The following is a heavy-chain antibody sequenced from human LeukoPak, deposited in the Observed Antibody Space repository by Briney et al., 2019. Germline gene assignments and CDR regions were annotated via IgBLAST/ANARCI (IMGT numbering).Heavy chain of an antibody. D-gene: IGHD2-2*01. CDR1: GGSVSSGSYY. CDR3: ARGGSCSSTSCPRNNWFDP. J-gene: IGHJ5*02. V-gene: IGHV4-61*01. Sequence: SETLSLTCTVSGGSVSSGSYYWSWIRQPPGKGLEWIGYIYYSGSTNYNPSLKSRVTISVDTSKNQFSLKLSSVTAADTAVYYCARGGSCSSTSCPRNNWFDPWGQGTLVTVSS. CDR2: IYYSGST.